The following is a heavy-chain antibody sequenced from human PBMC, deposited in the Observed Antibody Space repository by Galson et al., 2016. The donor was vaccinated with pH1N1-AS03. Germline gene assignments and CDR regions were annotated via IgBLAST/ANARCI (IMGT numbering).Heavy chain of an antibody. CDR1: GFSLSTCW. V-gene: IGHV3-7*03. Sequence: SLRLSCAASGFSLSTCWMTWVRQAPGKGLEWVANLNPDGSQRYYVDSVEGRFTVSRDNDKNSLFLQMDRLRVEDTAVYSCARDDGDKSVDYWGPGTLVTVSS. CDR3: ARDDGDKSVDY. J-gene: IGHJ4*02. D-gene: IGHD3-9*01. CDR2: LNPDGSQR.